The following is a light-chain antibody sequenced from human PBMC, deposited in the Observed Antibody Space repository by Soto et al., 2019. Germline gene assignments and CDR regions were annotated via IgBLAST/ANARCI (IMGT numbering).Light chain of an antibody. CDR1: SSDIGVYNY. Sequence: QSALTQPASVSGSPGQSITISCTGTSSDIGVYNYVSWYQQHPGKAPKLMIYDVTKRPSGVSNRFSGSKSGNTASQTISGLQAEDEADYYCTSYRGSGIFEVFGGGTKLTVL. CDR3: TSYRGSGIFEV. CDR2: DVT. V-gene: IGLV2-14*01. J-gene: IGLJ2*01.